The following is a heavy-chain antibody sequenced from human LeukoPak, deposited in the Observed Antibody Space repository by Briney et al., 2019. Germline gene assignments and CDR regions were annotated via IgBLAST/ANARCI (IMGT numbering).Heavy chain of an antibody. D-gene: IGHD3-16*02. CDR2: IKQDGSEK. V-gene: IGHV3-7*01. CDR1: GYSISSGYY. CDR3: ARVGGRYSPLGY. Sequence: PSETLSLTCTVSGYSISSGYYWGWIRQPPGKGLEWVANIKQDGSEKYYVDSVKGRFTISRDNDKNSLFLQMTSLRAEDTAVYYCARVGGRYSPLGYWGQGTLVTVSS. J-gene: IGHJ4*02.